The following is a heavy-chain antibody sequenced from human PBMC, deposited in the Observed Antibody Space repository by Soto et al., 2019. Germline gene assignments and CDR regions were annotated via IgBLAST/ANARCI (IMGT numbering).Heavy chain of an antibody. J-gene: IGHJ4*02. V-gene: IGHV3-53*01. D-gene: IGHD6-19*01. CDR2: IYGGGTT. CDR3: VQTTGWPGFDF. Sequence: PGGSLRLSCAASGFAVSSKYTTWVRQAPGKGLEWVSVIYGGGTTYYADSVKGRFTISRDTSKNTLYLQMNSLRAEDTAVYYCVQTTGWPGFDFWGQGTLVTVSS. CDR1: GFAVSSKY.